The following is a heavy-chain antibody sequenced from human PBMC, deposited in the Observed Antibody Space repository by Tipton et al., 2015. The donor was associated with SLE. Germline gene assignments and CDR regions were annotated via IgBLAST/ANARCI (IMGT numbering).Heavy chain of an antibody. CDR1: GGSISSYY. J-gene: IGHJ3*02. Sequence: LRLSCTVSGGSISSYYWSWIRQPPGKGLEWIGYIYYSGSTNYNPSLKSRVTISVDTSKNQFSLKLSSVTAADTAVYYCARVVTGTSDAFDIWGQGTMVTVSS. CDR2: IYYSGST. CDR3: ARVVTGTSDAFDI. V-gene: IGHV4-59*01. D-gene: IGHD1-7*01.